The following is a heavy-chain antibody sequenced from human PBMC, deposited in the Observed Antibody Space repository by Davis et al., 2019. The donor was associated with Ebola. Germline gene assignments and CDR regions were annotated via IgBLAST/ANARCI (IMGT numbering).Heavy chain of an antibody. D-gene: IGHD3-10*01. V-gene: IGHV1-46*01. Sequence: ASVKVSCKASGYTFTSYYMHWVRQAPGQGLEWMGIINPSGGSTSYAQKFQGRVTMTRDTSTSTAYMELRSLRSDDTAVYYCARSKKGGSGRAGMDVWGKGTTVTVSS. J-gene: IGHJ6*04. CDR3: ARSKKGGSGRAGMDV. CDR2: INPSGGST. CDR1: GYTFTSYY.